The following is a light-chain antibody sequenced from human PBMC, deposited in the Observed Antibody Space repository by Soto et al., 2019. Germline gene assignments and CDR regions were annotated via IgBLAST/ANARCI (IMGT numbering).Light chain of an antibody. CDR1: QAVNTR. Sequence: EIVLTQSPATLSSFPGDRVTLSCRASQAVNTRLAWYQHKPGQAPRLLIYLASNRAAGVPARFSGRGSGTDFTLTISRLEPEDFAVYYCQQYGSSPPSSTFGQGTRLEIK. CDR2: LAS. CDR3: QQYGSSPPSST. V-gene: IGKV3-20*01. J-gene: IGKJ5*01.